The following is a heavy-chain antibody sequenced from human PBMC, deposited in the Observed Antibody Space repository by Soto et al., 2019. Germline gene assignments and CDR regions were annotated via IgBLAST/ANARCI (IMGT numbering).Heavy chain of an antibody. CDR3: ARADPEGPLDV. CDR2: ISSSGSTI. CDR1: GFTFRSYE. Sequence: EVQLVESGGGLVQPGGSLRLSCAASGFTFRSYEMNWVRQAPGKGLEWVSYISSSGSTIYYADSVKGRFTISRDNAKNSLYLQMNSLRAEDTAVYYCARADPEGPLDVWGQGTTVTVSS. V-gene: IGHV3-48*03. J-gene: IGHJ6*02.